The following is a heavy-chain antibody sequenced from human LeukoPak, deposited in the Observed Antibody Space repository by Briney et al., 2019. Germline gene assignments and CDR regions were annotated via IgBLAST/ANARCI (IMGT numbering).Heavy chain of an antibody. Sequence: PGGSLRLSCAASGFSFSSYAMSWVRQAPGKGLEWVSATSGSGGSTYYADSVKGRFTISRDNSMNTLYLQMNSLRAEDTAVYYCAKDTGFTRPTSYSSSSYFDYWGQGTLVTVSS. CDR2: TSGSGGST. J-gene: IGHJ4*02. D-gene: IGHD6-13*01. CDR3: AKDTGFTRPTSYSSSSYFDY. V-gene: IGHV3-23*01. CDR1: GFSFSSYA.